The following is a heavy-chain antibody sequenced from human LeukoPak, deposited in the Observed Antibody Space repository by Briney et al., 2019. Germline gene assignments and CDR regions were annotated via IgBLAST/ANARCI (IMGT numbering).Heavy chain of an antibody. Sequence: GGSLRLSCAASGFIFSSYSMNWVRQAPGKGLEWVANIKQDGSEKYYVDSVKGRFTISRDNSKNTLYLQMNSLRAEDTAVYYCARVGSSWISLYYYFDYWGQGTLVTVSS. CDR3: ARVGSSWISLYYYFDY. J-gene: IGHJ4*02. CDR1: GFIFSSYS. D-gene: IGHD6-13*01. V-gene: IGHV3-7*01. CDR2: IKQDGSEK.